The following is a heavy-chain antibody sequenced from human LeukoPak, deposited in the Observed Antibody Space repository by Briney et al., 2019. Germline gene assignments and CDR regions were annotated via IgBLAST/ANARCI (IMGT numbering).Heavy chain of an antibody. Sequence: PGGSLRLSCAASGFTFSSYSMNWVRQAPGKGLEWISYISSNSSTIFYADSVKGRFSISRDNAKNSLFLQMNSLRAEDTAVYYCARGREGGFDIWGQGTVVTVSS. J-gene: IGHJ3*02. D-gene: IGHD5-24*01. CDR3: ARGREGGFDI. CDR1: GFTFSSYS. CDR2: ISSNSSTI. V-gene: IGHV3-48*04.